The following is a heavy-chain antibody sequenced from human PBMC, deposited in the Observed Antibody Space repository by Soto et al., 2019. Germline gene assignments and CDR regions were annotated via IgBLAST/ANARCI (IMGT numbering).Heavy chain of an antibody. CDR3: AKEAYYDSSGTYYFDY. D-gene: IGHD3-22*01. V-gene: IGHV3-23*01. CDR2: ISGSGGRT. Sequence: GGSLRLSCAASGFTFSSYAMSWVRQAPGKGLEWVSAISGSGGRTYNADSVKGRFTISRDNSKNTLYLQMKSLRAEDTAVYYCAKEAYYDSSGTYYFDYWGQGTLVTVSS. CDR1: GFTFSSYA. J-gene: IGHJ4*02.